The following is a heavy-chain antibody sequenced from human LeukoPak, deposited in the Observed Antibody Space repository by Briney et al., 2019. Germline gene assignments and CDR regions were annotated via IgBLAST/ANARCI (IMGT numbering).Heavy chain of an antibody. V-gene: IGHV4-59*01. CDR3: ARIGGIGGDYFDY. Sequence: SETLSLTXTVSGGSISGSYWSWIRLPPGKGLEWIAYMYNSGSTNYNPSLKSRVTISVDTSKNQFSLKLSSVTAADTAVYYCARIGGIGGDYFDYWGQGTLVTVSS. D-gene: IGHD1-26*01. CDR1: GGSISGSY. CDR2: MYNSGST. J-gene: IGHJ4*02.